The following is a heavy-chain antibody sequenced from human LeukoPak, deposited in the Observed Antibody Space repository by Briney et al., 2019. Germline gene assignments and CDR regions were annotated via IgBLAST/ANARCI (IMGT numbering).Heavy chain of an antibody. V-gene: IGHV1-18*01. J-gene: IGHJ6*02. CDR1: GYTFTSYG. CDR3: ARDEDQLPTSYYYYYYGMDV. Sequence: ASVKVSCKASGYTFTSYGISWVRQAPGQGLEWMGWISAYNGNKNYAQKLQGRVTMTTDTSTSTAYMELRSLRSDDTAVYYCARDEDQLPTSYYYYYYGMDVWGQGTTVTVSS. CDR2: ISAYNGNK. D-gene: IGHD2-2*01.